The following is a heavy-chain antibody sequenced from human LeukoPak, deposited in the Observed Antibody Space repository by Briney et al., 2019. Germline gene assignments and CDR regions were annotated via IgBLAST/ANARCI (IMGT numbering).Heavy chain of an antibody. CDR1: GYTLTELS. Sequence: ASVKVSCKVSGYTLTELSMHWVRQAPGKGLEWMGGFDPEDGETIYAQKFQGRVTMTEDTSTDTAYMELSSLRSEDTAVYYCATTPGAVGTFDYWGQGTLVTVSS. D-gene: IGHD2-15*01. V-gene: IGHV1-24*01. CDR2: FDPEDGET. CDR3: ATTPGAVGTFDY. J-gene: IGHJ4*02.